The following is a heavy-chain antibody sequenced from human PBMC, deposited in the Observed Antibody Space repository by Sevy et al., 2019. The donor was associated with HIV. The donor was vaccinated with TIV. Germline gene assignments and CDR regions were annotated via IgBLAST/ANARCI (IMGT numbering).Heavy chain of an antibody. D-gene: IGHD1-1*01. CDR2: IGIAGDS. Sequence: GGSLRLSCAASGFTFSSYDMYWVRQVTGEGLEWVSAIGIAGDSYYPDSLRGRFTISRDNANNSLFLQMNSLRAGDTAIYYCTKAQLSGGVRGHRYGMDVWGQGTTVTVSS. CDR1: GFTFSSYD. V-gene: IGHV3-13*01. CDR3: TKAQLSGGVRGHRYGMDV. J-gene: IGHJ6*02.